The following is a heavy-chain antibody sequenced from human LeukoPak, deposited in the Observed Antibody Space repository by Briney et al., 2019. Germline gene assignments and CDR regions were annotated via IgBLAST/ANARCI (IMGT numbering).Heavy chain of an antibody. Sequence: PGGSLRLSCAASGFTFSSYWMHWVRQAPGKGLVWVSRIDTDGSSTVYADSVKGRFTISRDNAKNTLYLQMNSLRAEDTAVYYCARVAVPEGAAAGTNLFDYWGQGTLVTVSS. V-gene: IGHV3-74*01. D-gene: IGHD6-13*01. J-gene: IGHJ4*02. CDR1: GFTFSSYW. CDR3: ARVAVPEGAAAGTNLFDY. CDR2: IDTDGSST.